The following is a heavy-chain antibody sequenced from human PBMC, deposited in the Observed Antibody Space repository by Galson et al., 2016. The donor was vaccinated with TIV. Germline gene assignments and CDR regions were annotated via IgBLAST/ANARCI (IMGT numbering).Heavy chain of an antibody. CDR1: GGSISSGDYY. Sequence: TLSLTCTVSGGSISSGDYYWSWIRQPPGRGLEWIGYIYYSGSTYYNPSLKSRVTISVDTSKNQFSLKLSSVTAADTAVYYCAREIHHHGSVSYFIDHWGQGTLVTVSS. V-gene: IGHV4-30-4*08. CDR3: AREIHHHGSVSYFIDH. J-gene: IGHJ4*02. CDR2: IYYSGST. D-gene: IGHD3-10*01.